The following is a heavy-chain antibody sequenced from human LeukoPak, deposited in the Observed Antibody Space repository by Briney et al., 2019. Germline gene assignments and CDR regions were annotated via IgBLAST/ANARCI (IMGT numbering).Heavy chain of an antibody. CDR1: GFTVSSNY. J-gene: IGHJ4*02. D-gene: IGHD1-26*01. CDR3: ARDQGAVGSDY. Sequence: GGSLRLSCAASGFTVSSNYMSWVRQAPGKGLEWVSVIYSGGSTYYADSVKGRFTISRDNSKNTLYLQMNSLRAEDTAVHYCARDQGAVGSDYWGQGTLVTVSS. CDR2: IYSGGST. V-gene: IGHV3-66*01.